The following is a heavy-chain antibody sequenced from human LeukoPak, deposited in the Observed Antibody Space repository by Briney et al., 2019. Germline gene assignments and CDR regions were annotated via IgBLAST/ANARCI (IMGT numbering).Heavy chain of an antibody. CDR1: GFTFSSYW. D-gene: IGHD3-22*01. J-gene: IGHJ4*02. CDR2: IKQDGREK. CDR3: ARDPYYYDSSGYSP. V-gene: IGHV3-7*03. Sequence: GGSLRLSCAASGFTFSSYWMSWVRQAPGKGLEWVDNIKQDGREKYYVDSVKGRFTISRDNAKNSLYLQMNSLRAEDTAVYYCARDPYYYDSSGYSPWGQGTLVTVSS.